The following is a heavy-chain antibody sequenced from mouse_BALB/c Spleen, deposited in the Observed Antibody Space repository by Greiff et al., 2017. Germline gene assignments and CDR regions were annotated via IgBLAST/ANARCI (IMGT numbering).Heavy chain of an antibody. V-gene: IGHV1-9*01. CDR3: ARRGVSLYAMDY. CDR2: ILPGSGST. D-gene: IGHD1-1*02. Sequence: QVQLKESGAELAKPGASVKISCKATGYTFSTYWIEWVKERPGHGLEWIGQILPGSGSTNFNEKFKVKATFTADTSSNTVYMQLSSLASEDSAVYFCARRGVSLYAMDYWGQGTSVTVSS. J-gene: IGHJ4*01. CDR1: GYTFSTYW.